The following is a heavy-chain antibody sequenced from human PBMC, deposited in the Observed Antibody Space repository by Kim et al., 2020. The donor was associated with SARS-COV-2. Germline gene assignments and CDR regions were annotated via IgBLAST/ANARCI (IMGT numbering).Heavy chain of an antibody. CDR1: GFTFDDYA. Sequence: GGSLRLSCAASGFTFDDYAMHWVRQAPGKGLEWVSGISWNSGSIGYADSVKGRFTISRDNAKNSLYLQMNSLRAEDTALYYCAKDSGSGSNSYYYGMDVWGQGTTVTVSS. CDR2: ISWNSGSI. V-gene: IGHV3-9*01. CDR3: AKDSGSGSNSYYYGMDV. J-gene: IGHJ6*02. D-gene: IGHD3-10*01.